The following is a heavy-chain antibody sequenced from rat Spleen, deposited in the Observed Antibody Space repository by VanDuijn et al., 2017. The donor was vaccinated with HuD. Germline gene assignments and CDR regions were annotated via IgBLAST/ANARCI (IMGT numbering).Heavy chain of an antibody. D-gene: IGHD1-11*01. CDR3: ARPNYGGYSPYYFDY. J-gene: IGHJ2*01. Sequence: EVQLQESGPGLVKPSQSLSLTCSVTGNSIANGYRWNWIRRFPGSKLEWMGYINSAGTTVYNPSLKSRISITRDTTRNQLFLQLNSVTTEDTATYYCARPNYGGYSPYYFDYWGQGVMVTVSS. CDR2: INSAGTT. CDR1: GNSIANGYR. V-gene: IGHV3-3*01.